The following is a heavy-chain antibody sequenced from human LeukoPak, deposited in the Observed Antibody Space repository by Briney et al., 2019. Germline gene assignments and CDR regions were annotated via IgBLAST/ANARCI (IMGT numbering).Heavy chain of an antibody. Sequence: PGGSQTLSCAASGFTFSSYGMHWARQAPGGGLEWVAVIWYDRSNKYYADSVKGRFTISRDNSKNPLYLKMSSRRAEETAVYYCARGRVAVAAACWFDPWGQGTLVTVSS. V-gene: IGHV3-33*01. D-gene: IGHD6-19*01. J-gene: IGHJ5*02. CDR3: ARGRVAVAAACWFDP. CDR2: IWYDRSNK. CDR1: GFTFSSYG.